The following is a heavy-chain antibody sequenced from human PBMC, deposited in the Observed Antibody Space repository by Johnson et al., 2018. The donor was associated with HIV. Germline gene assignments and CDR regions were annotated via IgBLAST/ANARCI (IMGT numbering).Heavy chain of an antibody. J-gene: IGHJ3*02. V-gene: IGHV3-66*01. CDR1: GFTVTNKY. D-gene: IGHD3-10*01. CDR2: MYGGGST. Sequence: MLLVESGGGLVQPGGSLRLSCAASGFTVTNKYMSWVRQAPGKGLEWVSVMYGGGSTYHADSVKGRFSLSRDNSKNTLYLQMNSLRAEDTAVYYCARGVDGAFDIWGNGTLVTVSS. CDR3: ARGVDGAFDI.